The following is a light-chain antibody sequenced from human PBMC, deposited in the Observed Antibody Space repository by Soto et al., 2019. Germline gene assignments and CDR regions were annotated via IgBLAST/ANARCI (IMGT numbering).Light chain of an antibody. V-gene: IGLV1-44*01. CDR2: SYN. CDR3: AAWDDSLNGVV. Sequence: QPVLTQPPSASGTPGQRVTISCSGSSSNIGSNTVNWYQQLPGTAPKLLFYSYNQRPSGVPDRFSGSKSGTSASLAISGLQSEDEADYYCAAWDDSLNGVVFGGGTKLTVL. J-gene: IGLJ2*01. CDR1: SSNIGSNT.